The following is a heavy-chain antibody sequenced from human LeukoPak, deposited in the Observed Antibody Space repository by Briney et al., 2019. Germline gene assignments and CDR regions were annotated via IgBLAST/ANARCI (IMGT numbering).Heavy chain of an antibody. V-gene: IGHV3-48*03. Sequence: PGGSLRLSCAASGFTFSSYEMNWVRQAPGKGLEWVSYISSSGSTIYYADSVKGRFTISRDNAKNLLYLQMNTLRAEDTAVYYCAKDLAYYASGKQNYWGQGTLVTVSS. D-gene: IGHD3-10*01. CDR3: AKDLAYYASGKQNY. CDR1: GFTFSSYE. J-gene: IGHJ4*02. CDR2: ISSSGSTI.